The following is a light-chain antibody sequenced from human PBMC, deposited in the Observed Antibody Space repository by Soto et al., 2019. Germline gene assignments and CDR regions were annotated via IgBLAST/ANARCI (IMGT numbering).Light chain of an antibody. Sequence: EIVLTQSPGTLSLSPGERATLSCRASQSVSGSYLAWYQQKPGQAPRLLTYGASSRATDIPDRFSGSGSGTDFTLTISRLEPEDFAVYYCQQYGTSPITFGQGTRLEIK. CDR3: QQYGTSPIT. J-gene: IGKJ5*01. CDR1: QSVSGSY. CDR2: GAS. V-gene: IGKV3-20*01.